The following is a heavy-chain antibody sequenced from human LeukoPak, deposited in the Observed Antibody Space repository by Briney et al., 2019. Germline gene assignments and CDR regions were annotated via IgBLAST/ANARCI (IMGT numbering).Heavy chain of an antibody. CDR1: GGTFSSYA. V-gene: IGHV1-69*05. D-gene: IGHD4-23*01. Sequence: SVKVSCKASGGTFSSYAISWVRQAPGQGLEWMGGIIPIFGTANYAQKFQGRVTITTDESTSTAYMEPSSLRSEDTAVYYCARGTTVVPSSFYFDYWGQGTLVTVSS. CDR2: IIPIFGTA. CDR3: ARGTTVVPSSFYFDY. J-gene: IGHJ4*02.